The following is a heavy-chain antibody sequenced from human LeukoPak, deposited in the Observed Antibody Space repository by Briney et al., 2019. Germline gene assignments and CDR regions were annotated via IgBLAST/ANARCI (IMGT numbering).Heavy chain of an antibody. J-gene: IGHJ4*02. CDR3: ARIYDTSSSYYYSDY. V-gene: IGHV4-59*02. D-gene: IGHD5/OR15-5a*01. CDR2: IHSSGST. Sequence: PSETLSLTCTVSGGSVSGRYWNWIRQAPGKELDWIGYIHSSGSTSYNPSLKSRVTISVDTSNNQFSLTLSSVTAADTAVYYCARIYDTSSSYYYSDYWGQGTLVTVSS. CDR1: GGSVSGRY.